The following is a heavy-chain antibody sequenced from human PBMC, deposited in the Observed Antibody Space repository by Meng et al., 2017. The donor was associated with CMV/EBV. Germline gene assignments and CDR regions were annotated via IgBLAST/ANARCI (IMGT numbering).Heavy chain of an antibody. J-gene: IGHJ4*02. V-gene: IGHV3-15*01. CDR2: IKSKTDGGTT. Sequence: GESLKISCAASGFTFSNARMSWVRQAPGKGLEWVGRIKSKTDGGTTDYAAPVKGRFTISRDDSKNTLYLQMNSLKTEDTAVYYCTTEEIYGSNYWGQGTLVTVSS. D-gene: IGHD5-12*01. CDR3: TTEEIYGSNY. CDR1: GFTFSNAR.